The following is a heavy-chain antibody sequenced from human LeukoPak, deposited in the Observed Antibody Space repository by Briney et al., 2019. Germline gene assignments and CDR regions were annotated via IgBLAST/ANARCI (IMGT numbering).Heavy chain of an antibody. J-gene: IGHJ4*02. Sequence: SVKVSCKASGGTFSSYAISWVRQAPGQGLEWMGRIITILGIANYAQKFQGRVTITADKSTSTAYMELSSLRSEDTAVYYCARAGYCSSTSCISFDYWGQGTLVTVS. V-gene: IGHV1-69*04. D-gene: IGHD2-2*01. CDR2: IITILGIA. CDR1: GGTFSSYA. CDR3: ARAGYCSSTSCISFDY.